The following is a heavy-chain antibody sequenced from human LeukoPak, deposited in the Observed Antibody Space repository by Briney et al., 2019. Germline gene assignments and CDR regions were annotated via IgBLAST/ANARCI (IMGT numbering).Heavy chain of an antibody. Sequence: GRSLRLSCAASGFTFTDYAFHWVRQAPGKGLEWVTIISYSGESYADSVRARFAISRDNSKNTVCLQMDSLRADDTAMYYCARNHFNQNVFDVWGQGTMVTVSS. CDR3: ARNHFNQNVFDV. CDR2: ISYSGE. CDR1: GFTFTDYA. J-gene: IGHJ3*01. V-gene: IGHV3-30*01. D-gene: IGHD1-14*01.